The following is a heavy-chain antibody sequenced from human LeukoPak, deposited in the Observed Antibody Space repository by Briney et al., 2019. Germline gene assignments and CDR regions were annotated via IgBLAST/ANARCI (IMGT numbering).Heavy chain of an antibody. CDR1: GGSISSGSYY. CDR3: HAASNSGSYSPYYYYYMDV. D-gene: IGHD1-26*01. Sequence: SETLSLTCTVSGGSISSGSYYWSWIRQPAGKGLEWIGRIYTSGSTNYNPSLKSRVTISVDTSKNQFSLKLSSVTAADTAVYYCHAASNSGSYSPYYYYYMDVWGKGTTVTISS. CDR2: IYTSGST. V-gene: IGHV4-61*02. J-gene: IGHJ6*03.